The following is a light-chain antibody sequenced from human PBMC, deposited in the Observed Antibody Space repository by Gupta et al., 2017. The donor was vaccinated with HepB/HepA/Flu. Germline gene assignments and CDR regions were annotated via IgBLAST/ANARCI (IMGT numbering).Light chain of an antibody. CDR3: QQYNSYSSWT. V-gene: IGKV1-5*03. CDR1: QSISSW. CDR2: KAS. Sequence: DIQMTQSPSTLSASVGDRVTITCRASQSISSWLAWYQQKPGEAPKLLIYKASSLESGVPSRFSGSGSGTEFTLTISSLQPDDFATYYCQQYNSYSSWTFGQGTKVEIK. J-gene: IGKJ1*01.